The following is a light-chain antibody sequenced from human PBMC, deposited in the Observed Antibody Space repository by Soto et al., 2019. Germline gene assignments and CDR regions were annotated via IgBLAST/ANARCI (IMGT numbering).Light chain of an antibody. Sequence: QSALTQPPSASGSPGQSVTISCTGTSSDVGGYNYVSWYRQHPGKAPKLMISEVSKRPSGVPDRFSGSKSGTTASLTVSGLQAEDEADYYCRSYAGSNTWVFGGGTKLTVL. V-gene: IGLV2-8*01. CDR1: SSDVGGYNY. J-gene: IGLJ3*02. CDR3: RSYAGSNTWV. CDR2: EVS.